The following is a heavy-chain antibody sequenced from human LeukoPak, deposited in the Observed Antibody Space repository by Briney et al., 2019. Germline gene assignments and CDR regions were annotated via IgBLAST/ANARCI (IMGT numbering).Heavy chain of an antibody. CDR3: ATSTVVTFFRAFDI. J-gene: IGHJ3*02. CDR2: IYYSGST. V-gene: IGHV4-59*01. CDR1: GGSISSYY. D-gene: IGHD4-23*01. Sequence: KPSETLSLTCTVSGGSISSYYWSWIRQPPGKGLEWIGYIYYSGSTNDNPSLKSRVTISVDTSKNQFSLKLSSVTAADTAVYYCATSTVVTFFRAFDIWGQGTMVTVSS.